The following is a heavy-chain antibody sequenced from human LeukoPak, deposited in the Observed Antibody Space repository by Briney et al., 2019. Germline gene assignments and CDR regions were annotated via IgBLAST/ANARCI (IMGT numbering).Heavy chain of an antibody. J-gene: IGHJ6*03. CDR1: GFTFSSYG. CDR3: ARASGWCERGPDYYYYYMDV. D-gene: IGHD6-19*01. V-gene: IGHV3-21*01. Sequence: GGSLRLSCAASGFTFSSYGMHWVRQAPGKGLEWVSSISSSSTYIYYADSVKGRFTISRDNAKNSLYLQMNSLRAEDTAVYYCARASGWCERGPDYYYYYMDVWGKGTTVTVSS. CDR2: ISSSSTYI.